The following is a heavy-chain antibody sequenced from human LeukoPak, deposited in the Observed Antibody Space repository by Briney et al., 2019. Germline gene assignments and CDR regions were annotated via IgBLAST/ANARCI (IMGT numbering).Heavy chain of an antibody. CDR2: ISGSINYT. V-gene: IGHV3-21*04. J-gene: IGHJ1*01. Sequence: GGSLRLSCAASGFTFSSYSMNWVRQAPGKGLEWVSAISGSINYTDYADSVKGRFTVSRDNSKSTLYLHMNSLRAEDTAVYYCAKGADISGYFCGYWGQGTLVTGSS. CDR3: AKGADISGYFCGY. CDR1: GFTFSSYS. D-gene: IGHD3-22*01.